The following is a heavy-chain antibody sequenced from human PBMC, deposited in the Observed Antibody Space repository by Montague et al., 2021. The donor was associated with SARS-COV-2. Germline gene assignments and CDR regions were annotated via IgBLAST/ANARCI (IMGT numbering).Heavy chain of an antibody. J-gene: IGHJ4*02. D-gene: IGHD3-9*01. CDR1: GFSLSTSGMC. Sequence: PALVKPTQTLTLTCTFSGFSLSTSGMCVSWIRQPPGKALEWLAPIDWDXDKYYSTSLKTRLTISKDTSKIQVVLTMTNMDPVDTATYYCARTHYDILAGYYIAFDYWGQGTLVTVSS. CDR3: ARTHYDILAGYYIAFDY. V-gene: IGHV2-70*01. CDR2: IDWDXDK.